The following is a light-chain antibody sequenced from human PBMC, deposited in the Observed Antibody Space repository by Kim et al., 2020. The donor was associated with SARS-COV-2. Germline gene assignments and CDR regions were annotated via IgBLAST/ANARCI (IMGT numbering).Light chain of an antibody. CDR2: GKN. CDR3: NSRDSSGNHLNWV. Sequence: GQTVRSTCQEDRGRSYYASWYQQKPGQAPVLVIYGKNNRPSGIPDRFSGSSSGNTASLTITGAQAEDEADYYGNSRDSSGNHLNWVFGGGTQLTVL. CDR1: RGRSYY. J-gene: IGLJ3*02. V-gene: IGLV3-19*01.